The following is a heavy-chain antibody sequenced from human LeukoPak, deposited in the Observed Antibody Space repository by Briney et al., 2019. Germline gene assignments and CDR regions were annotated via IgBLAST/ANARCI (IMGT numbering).Heavy chain of an antibody. D-gene: IGHD1-26*01. Sequence: GGSLRLSCAASGFTFSSYSMNWVRQAPGKGLEWVSYISSSSSTIYYADSVKGRFTISRDNAKNSLYLQMNSLRAEDTAVYYCAREGTGSGDSFNIWGQGTMVTVSS. CDR1: GFTFSSYS. CDR2: ISSSSSTI. V-gene: IGHV3-48*04. CDR3: AREGTGSGDSFNI. J-gene: IGHJ3*02.